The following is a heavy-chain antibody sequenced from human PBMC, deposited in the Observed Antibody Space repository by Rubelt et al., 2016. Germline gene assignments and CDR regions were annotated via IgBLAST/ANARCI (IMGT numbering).Heavy chain of an antibody. CDR1: GFTFSNYG. J-gene: IGHJ4*02. CDR2: INPDGSST. D-gene: IGHD2-15*01. V-gene: IGHV3-74*01. CDR3: TTLSVVAWVEKLEIDY. Sequence: GRSLRLSCAASGFTFSNYGMHWVRQAPGKGLEWVSRINPDGSSTSHADSVRGRFTISRDNAKNSLSLQMNSLRPEDTAVYYCTTLSVVAWVEKLEIDYWGQGTLVTVSS.